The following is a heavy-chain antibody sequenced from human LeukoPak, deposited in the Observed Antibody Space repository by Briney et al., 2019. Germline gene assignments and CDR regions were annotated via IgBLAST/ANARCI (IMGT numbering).Heavy chain of an antibody. Sequence: PGGSLRLSCAASGFTFSNYAMSWVRQAPGKGLEWVSVISGSVGSTYYADSVKGRFTISRDNAKNSLYLQMNSLRAEDTAVYYCANYYDSSDYWGQGTLVTVSS. CDR1: GFTFSNYA. CDR2: ISGSVGST. CDR3: ANYYDSSDY. V-gene: IGHV3-23*01. J-gene: IGHJ4*02. D-gene: IGHD3-22*01.